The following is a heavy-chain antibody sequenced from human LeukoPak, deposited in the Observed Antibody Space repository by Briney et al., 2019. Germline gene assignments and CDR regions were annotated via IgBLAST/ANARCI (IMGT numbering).Heavy chain of an antibody. CDR1: GDTVNTRRYY. D-gene: IGHD3-16*02. CDR2: IYHSGST. V-gene: IGHV4-39*01. J-gene: IGHJ4*02. CDR3: ARRDIVKGGFDY. Sequence: SETLSLACPVSGDTVNTRRYYWGWIRQPPGKGLEWIGSIYHSGSTYYEPSLRSRVTISIDTSRNQFSFNLTSVTTADTALYFCARRDIVKGGFDYWGQGTLVTVSS.